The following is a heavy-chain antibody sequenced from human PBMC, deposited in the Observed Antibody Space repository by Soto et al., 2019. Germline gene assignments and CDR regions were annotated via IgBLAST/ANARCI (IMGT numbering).Heavy chain of an antibody. CDR1: GGSINNGDYY. D-gene: IGHD2-2*01. V-gene: IGHV4-30-4*01. Sequence: SETLSLTCNVSGGSINNGDYYWNWIRQPPGKGLEWIGYIYYNGITYYNPSLKSRVTISQDTSKNQFSLNLGSVTAADTAVYYCARDGIKYQLVSHYFAMDVWGQGTTVTVSS. J-gene: IGHJ6*02. CDR3: ARDGIKYQLVSHYFAMDV. CDR2: IYYNGIT.